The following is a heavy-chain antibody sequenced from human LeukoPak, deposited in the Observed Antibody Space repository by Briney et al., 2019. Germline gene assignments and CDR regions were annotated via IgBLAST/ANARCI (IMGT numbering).Heavy chain of an antibody. V-gene: IGHV1-69*05. CDR2: IIPIFGTA. J-gene: IGHJ5*02. CDR3: ARDPLRFGTGTPGDWFDP. Sequence: SVKVSCKASGGTFSSYAISWVRQAPGQGLEWMGGIIPIFGTANYAQKFQGRVTITTDESTSTAYMELSSLRSEDTAVYYCARDPLRFGTGTPGDWFDPWGQGTLVTVSS. CDR1: GGTFSSYA. D-gene: IGHD1-1*01.